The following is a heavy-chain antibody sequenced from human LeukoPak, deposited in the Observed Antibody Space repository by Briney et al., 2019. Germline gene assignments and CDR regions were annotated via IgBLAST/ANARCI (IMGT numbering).Heavy chain of an antibody. J-gene: IGHJ4*02. Sequence: PGRSLRLSCAASGFTFDDYAMHWVRQTPGKGLEWVSGISWNSGSIGYADSVKGRFTISRDNAKNSLYLQMNSLTTEDTALYYCAKGTTITIFGTSFDFWGQGTLVTVSS. CDR1: GFTFDDYA. CDR3: AKGTTITIFGTSFDF. D-gene: IGHD3-3*01. CDR2: ISWNSGSI. V-gene: IGHV3-9*01.